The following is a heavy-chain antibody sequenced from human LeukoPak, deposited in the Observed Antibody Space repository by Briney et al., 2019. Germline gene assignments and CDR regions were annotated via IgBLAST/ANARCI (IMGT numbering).Heavy chain of an antibody. CDR2: LHTSGSN. CDR1: GVSISSYY. D-gene: IGHD5-12*01. Sequence: KSSETLSLTCSVSGVSISSYYWSWIRQPAGKGLEWIGRLHTSGSNNYNSSLKSRAMMSVDTSKNQFSLRLSSVTAADTAVYYCARDRGYDGGGYYFDDWGQGTLVTVSS. CDR3: ARDRGYDGGGYYFDD. V-gene: IGHV4-4*07. J-gene: IGHJ4*02.